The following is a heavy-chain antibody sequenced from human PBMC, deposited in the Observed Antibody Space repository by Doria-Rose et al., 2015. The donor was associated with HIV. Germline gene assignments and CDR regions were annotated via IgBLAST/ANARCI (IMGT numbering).Heavy chain of an antibody. J-gene: IGHJ4*02. V-gene: IGHV1-46*01. D-gene: IGHD6-13*01. Sequence: KKPGASVKVSCKASGYTFTSYYFHWVRQAPGQGLQWMGMINPVGGGTKYAQKFQGRVTMTRDASTSTVSMELRTLRSEDTAVYYCARDAAEYFDYWGQGTLVTVSS. CDR1: GYTFTSYY. CDR3: ARDAAEYFDY. CDR2: INPVGGGT.